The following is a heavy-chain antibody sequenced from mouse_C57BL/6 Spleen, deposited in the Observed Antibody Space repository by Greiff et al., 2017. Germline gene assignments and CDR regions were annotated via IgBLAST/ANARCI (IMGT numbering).Heavy chain of an antibody. V-gene: IGHV1-80*01. CDR1: GYAFSSYW. Sequence: VQVVESGAELVKPGASVQISCKASGYAFSSYWMNWVKQRPGKGLEWIGQIYPGDGDTNYNGKFKGKATLTADKSSSTAYMQLSSLTSEDSAVYFCARSNYYGSSYYFDYWGQGTTLTVSS. J-gene: IGHJ2*01. D-gene: IGHD1-1*01. CDR3: ARSNYYGSSYYFDY. CDR2: IYPGDGDT.